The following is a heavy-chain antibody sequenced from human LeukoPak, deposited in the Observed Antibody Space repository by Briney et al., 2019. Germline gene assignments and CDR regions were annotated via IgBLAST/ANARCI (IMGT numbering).Heavy chain of an antibody. Sequence: SETLSLTCAVYGGSFSGYYWSWIRQPPGKGLEWIGEINHSGSTNYNPSLKSRVTISVDTSKNQFSLRLSSVTAEDTAVYYCATRPSGYSSGWIDYWGQGTLVTVSS. CDR2: INHSGST. CDR1: GGSFSGYY. CDR3: ATRPSGYSSGWIDY. V-gene: IGHV4-34*01. D-gene: IGHD6-19*01. J-gene: IGHJ4*02.